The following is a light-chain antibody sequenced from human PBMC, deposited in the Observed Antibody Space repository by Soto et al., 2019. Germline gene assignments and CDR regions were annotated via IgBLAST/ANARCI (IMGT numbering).Light chain of an antibody. CDR1: SSDVGGYNY. V-gene: IGLV2-14*01. CDR2: DVS. J-gene: IGLJ1*01. CDR3: SSYTSSSTPYV. Sequence: QSALTQPASVSGSPGQSITISCTGTSSDVGGYNYVSWYQQHPGKAPKLMIYDVSNRPSGVSNRFSGSKSGNTASLTISGLQAEDEAHYYCSSYTSSSTPYVFGTGTKDTVL.